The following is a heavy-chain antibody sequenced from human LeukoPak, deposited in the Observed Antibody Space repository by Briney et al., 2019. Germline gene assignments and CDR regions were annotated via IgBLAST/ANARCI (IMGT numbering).Heavy chain of an antibody. CDR1: GFSFNSYS. CDR2: ITSSSSYI. J-gene: IGHJ4*02. CDR3: ARYGVDSVFDC. Sequence: AGGSLRLSCAASGFSFNSYSMNWVRQAPGKGLEWVSSITSSSSYIYYADSVKGRFTISRDNAKNSLYLQMNSLRAEDTAVYYCARYGVDSVFDCWGQGSLVTVSS. D-gene: IGHD5/OR15-5a*01. V-gene: IGHV3-21*01.